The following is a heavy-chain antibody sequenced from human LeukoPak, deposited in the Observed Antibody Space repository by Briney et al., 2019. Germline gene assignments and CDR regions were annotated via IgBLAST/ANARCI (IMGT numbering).Heavy chain of an antibody. CDR2: ISSSSSTI. Sequence: GGSLRLSCAASGFTFSSYSMNWVRQAPGKGLEWVSYISSSSSTIYYADSVKGRFTISRDNAKNSLYLQMNSLRAEDTAVYYCARARVPYYYDSSGSHWGQGTLVTVSS. CDR3: ARARVPYYYDSSGSH. D-gene: IGHD3-22*01. V-gene: IGHV3-48*01. CDR1: GFTFSSYS. J-gene: IGHJ4*02.